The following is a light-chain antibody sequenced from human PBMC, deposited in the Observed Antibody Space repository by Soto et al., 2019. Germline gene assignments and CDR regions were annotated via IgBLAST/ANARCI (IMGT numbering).Light chain of an antibody. CDR2: GAS. CDR3: QQYDSSPKT. Sequence: IGLTPFTGTLALSPGERATLSCRASQSVTKSLAWYQQKPGQAPRLLIYGASSRATGIPDRFSGSGSGTDFTLTISRLEPEDFAVYYCQQYDSSPKTFGQGTMV. CDR1: QSVTKS. V-gene: IGKV3-20*01. J-gene: IGKJ1*01.